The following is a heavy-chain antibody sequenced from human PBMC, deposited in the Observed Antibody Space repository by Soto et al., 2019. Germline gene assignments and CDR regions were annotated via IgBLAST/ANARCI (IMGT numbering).Heavy chain of an antibody. J-gene: IGHJ4*02. V-gene: IGHV3-30*18. CDR1: GLTFSGYG. Sequence: QVQMVESGGGVVQPGTSLRLSCVVTGLTFSGYGMHWVRQAPGKGLEWVADITYDGSSTYYADAVKGRFTDSRDNSKNILYLQMTSLRGEDTAMYYCAKDQMGRGWRTLDSWGQGTLVIVSS. D-gene: IGHD3-10*01. CDR3: AKDQMGRGWRTLDS. CDR2: ITYDGSST.